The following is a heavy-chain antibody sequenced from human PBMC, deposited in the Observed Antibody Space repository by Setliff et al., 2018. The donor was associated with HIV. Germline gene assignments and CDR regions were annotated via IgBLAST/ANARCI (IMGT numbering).Heavy chain of an antibody. V-gene: IGHV4-61*02. D-gene: IGHD2-2*01. CDR1: GDSISSGSNY. CDR3: ARASSDIPGVDSNYFDD. Sequence: SETLSLTCTVSGDSISSGSNYWSWIRQPAGKGLEWIGRIYASGPRYNPSLENRVTISVDTSKSQFFLMLSSVTAADTAVYYCARASSDIPGVDSNYFDDWGQGTLVTVSS. J-gene: IGHJ4*02. CDR2: IYASGP.